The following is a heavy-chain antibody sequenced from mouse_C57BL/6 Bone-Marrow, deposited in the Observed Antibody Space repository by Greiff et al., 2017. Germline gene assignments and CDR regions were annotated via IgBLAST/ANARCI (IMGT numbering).Heavy chain of an antibody. D-gene: IGHD2-12*01. CDR2: IDPANGNT. Sequence: EVQLQQSVAELVRPGASVKLSCTASGFNFTNSYMHWVKQRPEQGLEWIGRIDPANGNTNYAPKFQGKATMTEDTSSNTAYLQLSSLTSEDAAVYYGDRMGYSEEGNYWGQGTTLTVSS. CDR3: DRMGYSEEGNY. CDR1: GFNFTNSY. J-gene: IGHJ2*01. V-gene: IGHV14-3*01.